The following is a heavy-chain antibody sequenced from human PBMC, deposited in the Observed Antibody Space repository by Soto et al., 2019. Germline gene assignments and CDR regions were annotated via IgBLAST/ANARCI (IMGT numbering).Heavy chain of an antibody. CDR2: ISYSGTT. CDR3: ARGRGYSYGLDP. D-gene: IGHD5-18*01. V-gene: IGHV4-30-4*01. CDR1: GDSISSNNNY. Sequence: PSETLSLTCTVSGDSISSNNNYWSWIRQPPGEGLEWIGFISYSGTTSYSPSLKSRVAISLDTSKNQSSLSLSSVTAADTAVYYCARGRGYSYGLDPWGQGTLVTAPQ. J-gene: IGHJ5*02.